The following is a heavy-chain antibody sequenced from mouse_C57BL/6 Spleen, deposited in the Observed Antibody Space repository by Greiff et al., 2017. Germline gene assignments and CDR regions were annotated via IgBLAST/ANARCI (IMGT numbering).Heavy chain of an antibody. J-gene: IGHJ2*01. CDR3: ARCGSSGYKRYYFDY. D-gene: IGHD3-2*02. V-gene: IGHV1-69*01. Sequence: QVQLQQPGAELVMPGASVKLSCKASGYTFTSYWMHWVKQRPGQGLEWIGEIDPSDSYTNYNQKIKGKSTLTVDKSSSTAYMQLSSLTSEDSAFYYCARCGSSGYKRYYFDYWGQGTTLTVSS. CDR2: IDPSDSYT. CDR1: GYTFTSYW.